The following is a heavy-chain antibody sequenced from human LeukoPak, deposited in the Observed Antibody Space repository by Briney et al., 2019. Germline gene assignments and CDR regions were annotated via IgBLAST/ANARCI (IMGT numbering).Heavy chain of an antibody. V-gene: IGHV4-39*07. D-gene: IGHD1-7*01. CDR3: ARSYNWNYLGFDY. J-gene: IGHJ4*02. Sequence: SETLSLTCTVSGGSISSSSYYWGWIRQPPGKGLEWIGSIYYSGSTYYNPSPKSRVTISVDTSKNQFSLKLSSVTAADTAVYYCARSYNWNYLGFDYWGQGTLVTVSS. CDR1: GGSISSSSYY. CDR2: IYYSGST.